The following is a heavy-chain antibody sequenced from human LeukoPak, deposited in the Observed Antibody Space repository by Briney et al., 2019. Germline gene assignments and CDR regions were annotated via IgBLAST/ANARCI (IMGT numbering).Heavy chain of an antibody. CDR1: GYRFTNYW. CDR2: IYPGDSDT. CDR3: ARRAISSSADDY. D-gene: IGHD6-13*01. V-gene: IGHV5-51*01. J-gene: IGHJ4*02. Sequence: PGESLKISCKGSGYRFTNYWIGWVRQMPGKGLEWMGIIYPGDSDTRYSPSFRGQVTISADKSISTAYLQWSSLKAPDTAMYYCARRAISSSADDYWGQGTLVTVSS.